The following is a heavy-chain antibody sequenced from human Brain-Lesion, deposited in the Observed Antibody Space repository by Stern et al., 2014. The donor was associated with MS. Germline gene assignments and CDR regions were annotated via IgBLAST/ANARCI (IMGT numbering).Heavy chain of an antibody. D-gene: IGHD2-15*01. Sequence: VQLEESGPGLVKPSETLSLTCTVAGGSVSSTSYAWAWIRQPPGKGLEWIGANYYSGKTYYSPSLKSRLTISLDTSKNHFSLQLRSVTAADTAVYYCAGEEDIRYCSGGSCTGNWFDPWGQGTLVTVSS. J-gene: IGHJ5*02. CDR3: AGEEDIRYCSGGSCTGNWFDP. V-gene: IGHV4-39*02. CDR1: GGSVSSTSYA. CDR2: NYYSGKT.